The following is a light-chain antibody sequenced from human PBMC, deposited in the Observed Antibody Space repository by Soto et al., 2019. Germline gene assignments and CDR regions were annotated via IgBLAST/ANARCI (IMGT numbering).Light chain of an antibody. Sequence: QSALTQPASVSGSPGQSITISCTGTSSDVGGYNYVSWYQQHPGRAPKVIIYEVSNRPSGVSNRFSGSKSANTASLTISGLQAEDEADYYCCSYTSSTTLVFGGGTKLTVL. CDR2: EVS. CDR3: CSYTSSTTLV. V-gene: IGLV2-14*01. J-gene: IGLJ3*02. CDR1: SSDVGGYNY.